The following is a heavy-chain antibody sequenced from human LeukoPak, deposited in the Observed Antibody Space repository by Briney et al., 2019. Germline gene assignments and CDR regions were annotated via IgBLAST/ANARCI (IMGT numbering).Heavy chain of an antibody. CDR3: ARVIRYGYVVNNWFDP. J-gene: IGHJ5*02. CDR2: IYYSGST. Sequence: SETLSLTCIVSGVSISNSSYYWGWIRQPPGKGLEWIGSIYYSGSTYYNPSLKSRVTISVDTSKNQFSLKLSSLTAADTAVYYCARVIRYGYVVNNWFDPWGQGTLVTVSS. V-gene: IGHV4-39*07. D-gene: IGHD5-12*01. CDR1: GVSISNSSYY.